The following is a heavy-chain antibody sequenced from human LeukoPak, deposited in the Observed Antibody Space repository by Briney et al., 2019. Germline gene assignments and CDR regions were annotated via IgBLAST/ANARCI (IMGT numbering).Heavy chain of an antibody. J-gene: IGHJ4*02. V-gene: IGHV4/OR15-8*01. CDR3: ARDTRRDYYDNSGYFDY. CDR1: GASISSTNW. Sequence: SETLSLTCDVSGASISSTNWWSWVRQPPGKGLEWIGEIYHSGSPHYNPSLKSRVIISVDESKNQFSLRLTSATAADTAVYYCARDTRRDYYDNSGYFDYWGQGTLVTVSS. CDR2: IYHSGSP. D-gene: IGHD3-22*01.